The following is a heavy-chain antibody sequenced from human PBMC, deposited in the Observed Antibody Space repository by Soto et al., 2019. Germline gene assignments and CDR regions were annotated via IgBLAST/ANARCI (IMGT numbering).Heavy chain of an antibody. V-gene: IGHV3-73*01. CDR1: GFTFSDSA. CDR2: IRSKPNTDAT. J-gene: IGHJ6*03. CDR3: TRHVDCSGGSCYSGYYYYLDV. D-gene: IGHD2-15*01. Sequence: PGGSLRLSCAASGFTFSDSAMHWVRQASGKGLEWVGRIRSKPNTDATAYAASVKGRFTISRDDSKNTAYLQMNSLKTEDTAVYYCTRHVDCSGGSCYSGYYYYLDVWCKGTTVTVSS.